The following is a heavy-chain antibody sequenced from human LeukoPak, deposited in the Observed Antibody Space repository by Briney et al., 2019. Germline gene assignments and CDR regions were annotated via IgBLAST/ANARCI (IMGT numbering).Heavy chain of an antibody. CDR2: INHSGST. J-gene: IGHJ3*02. CDR1: GGSFSGYY. CDR3: ARGGSDYGDYVGAFDI. D-gene: IGHD4-17*01. Sequence: SETLSLTCAVYGGSFSGYYWSWIRQPPGKGLEWIGEINHSGSTNYNPSLKSRVKSRVTKSLDTSKNQFSLKLSSVTAADTAVYYCARGGSDYGDYVGAFDIWGQGTMVTVSS. V-gene: IGHV4-34*01.